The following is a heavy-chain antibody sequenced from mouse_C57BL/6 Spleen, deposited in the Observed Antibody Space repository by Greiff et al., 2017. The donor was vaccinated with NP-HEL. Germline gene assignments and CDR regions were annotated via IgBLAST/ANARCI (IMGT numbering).Heavy chain of an antibody. D-gene: IGHD2-5*01. V-gene: IGHV14-4*01. CDR3: TTRSNYDAY. CDR1: GFNIKDDY. Sequence: EVQLQQSGAELVRPGASVKLSCTASGFNIKDDYMHWVKQRPEQGLEWIGWIDPENGDTEYASKFQGKATITADTSSNTAYLQLSSLTSEDTAVYYCTTRSNYDAYWGQGTLVTVSA. CDR2: IDPENGDT. J-gene: IGHJ3*01.